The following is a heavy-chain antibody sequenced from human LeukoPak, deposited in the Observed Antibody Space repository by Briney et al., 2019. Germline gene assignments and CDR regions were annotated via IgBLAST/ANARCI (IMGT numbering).Heavy chain of an antibody. V-gene: IGHV3-23*01. CDR3: AKDPYSSSSWGIYFDY. J-gene: IGHJ4*02. CDR2: ISGSGGST. CDR1: GFTFSSYA. Sequence: HPGGSLRLSCAASGFTFSSYAMSWVRQAPGKGLEWVSAISGSGGSTYYADSVKGRFTISRDNSKNTLYLQMNSLRAEDTAVYYCAKDPYSSSSWGIYFDYWGQGTLVTVSS. D-gene: IGHD6-6*01.